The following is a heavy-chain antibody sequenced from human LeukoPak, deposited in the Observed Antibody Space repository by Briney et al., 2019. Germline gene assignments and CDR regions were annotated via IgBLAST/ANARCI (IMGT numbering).Heavy chain of an antibody. V-gene: IGHV3-23*01. D-gene: IGHD3-3*01. CDR1: GFKFSDFA. Sequence: GGSLRLSCAASGFKFSDFAMSWVRQVSGKGLEFVSIMTGSGTRTYYRDSVKGRFTISRDDSKNTVYLQMNSLTDGDSAVYYRRAQRSGYPHVDHWGQGTHVTVSS. CDR3: RAQRSGYPHVDH. J-gene: IGHJ4*02. CDR2: MTGSGTRT.